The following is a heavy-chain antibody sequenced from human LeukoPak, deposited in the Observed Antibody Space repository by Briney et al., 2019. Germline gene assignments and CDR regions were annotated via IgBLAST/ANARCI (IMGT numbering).Heavy chain of an antibody. CDR2: MNPNSGNT. V-gene: IGHV1-8*01. CDR1: GYTFTSYD. J-gene: IGHJ5*02. D-gene: IGHD3-10*01. CDR3: AATRLRITMVRGVIIRGQNWFDP. Sequence: ASVKVSCKASGYTFTSYDINGVRQATGQGLEWMGWMNPNSGNTGYAQKFQGRVTMTRNTSISTAYMELSSLRSEDTAVYYCAATRLRITMVRGVIIRGQNWFDPWGQGTLVTVSS.